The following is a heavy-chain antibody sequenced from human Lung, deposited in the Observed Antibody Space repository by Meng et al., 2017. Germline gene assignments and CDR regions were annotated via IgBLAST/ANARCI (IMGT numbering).Heavy chain of an antibody. Sequence: QVQLHQWCAGLWKPCETLSLNWVVAGGSFSDYYWSWIRQPPGKGLEWIGEINHSGSTNYNPSLESRATISVDTSQNNLSLKLSSVTAADSAVYYCARGPTTMAHDFDYWGQGTLVTVSS. J-gene: IGHJ4*02. V-gene: IGHV4-34*01. CDR2: INHSGST. CDR3: ARGPTTMAHDFDY. CDR1: GGSFSDYY. D-gene: IGHD4-11*01.